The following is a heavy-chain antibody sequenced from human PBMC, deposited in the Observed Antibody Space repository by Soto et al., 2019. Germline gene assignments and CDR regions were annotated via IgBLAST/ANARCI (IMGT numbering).Heavy chain of an antibody. V-gene: IGHV1-2*02. CDR3: ARSARWLPRVPTPNVSFHT. J-gene: IGHJ6*04. Sequence: ASVKVDCKASGYTFPGYYMHWVRQAPGQGLEWMGWINPNSGGTNYAQKFQGRVTMTRDTSISTAYMELSRLRSDDTAVDYCARSARWLPRVPTPNVSFHTCGKGPILTVST. CDR2: INPNSGGT. D-gene: IGHD2-8*01. CDR1: GYTFPGYY.